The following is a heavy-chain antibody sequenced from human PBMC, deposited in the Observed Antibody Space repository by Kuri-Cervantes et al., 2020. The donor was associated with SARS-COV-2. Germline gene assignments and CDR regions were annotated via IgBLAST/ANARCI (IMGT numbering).Heavy chain of an antibody. CDR1: GYSISSGYY. CDR2: IYHNGST. V-gene: IGHV4-38-2*02. Sequence: SETLSLTCTVSGYSISSGYYWGWIRQPPGKGLEWIGSIYHNGSTTYSPSLKSRVTISVDTSRNQFSLRLTSVTAADTAVYYCARELRELPNWFDPWGQGTLVTVSS. D-gene: IGHD1-26*01. J-gene: IGHJ5*02. CDR3: ARELRELPNWFDP.